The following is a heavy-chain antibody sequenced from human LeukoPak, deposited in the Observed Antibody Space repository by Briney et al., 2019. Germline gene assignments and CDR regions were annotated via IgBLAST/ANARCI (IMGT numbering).Heavy chain of an antibody. Sequence: GGSLRLSCAASGFTFSSYSMNWVRQAPGKGLGWVSSISSSSSYIYYADSVKGRFTISRDNAKNSLYLQMNSLRAEDTAVYYCARVSHGKYFDYWGQGTLVTVSS. J-gene: IGHJ4*02. CDR1: GFTFSSYS. V-gene: IGHV3-21*01. CDR3: ARVSHGKYFDY. CDR2: ISSSSSYI.